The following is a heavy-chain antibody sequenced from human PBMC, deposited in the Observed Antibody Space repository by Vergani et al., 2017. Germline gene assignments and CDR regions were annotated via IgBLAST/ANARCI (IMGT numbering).Heavy chain of an antibody. D-gene: IGHD3-22*01. CDR3: ARHWGQWLLGY. J-gene: IGHJ4*02. V-gene: IGHV4-59*01. CDR2: IYYSGST. CDR1: GGSISSYY. Sequence: QVQLQESGPGLVKPSETLSLTCTVSGGSISSYYWSWIRQPPGKGLEWIGYIYYSGSTNYNPSLKSRVTISVDTSKNQFSLKRSSVTAADTAVDYCARHWGQWLLGYWGQGTLVTVSS.